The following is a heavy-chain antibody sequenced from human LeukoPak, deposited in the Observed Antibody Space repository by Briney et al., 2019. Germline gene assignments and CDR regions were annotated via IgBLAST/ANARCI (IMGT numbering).Heavy chain of an antibody. CDR1: GGSFSGYY. V-gene: IGHV4-34*01. Sequence: SGTLSHTCAVYGGSFSGYYWSWIRQPPGKGLEWIGEIKNSGNNKYTPSLKSRVTISVDTSKNQFSLKLSSVTAADAAVYYCARVPYCSGGRCNYYYYYGMDVWGQGITVTVSS. CDR2: IKNSGNN. D-gene: IGHD2-15*01. CDR3: ARVPYCSGGRCNYYYYYGMDV. J-gene: IGHJ6*02.